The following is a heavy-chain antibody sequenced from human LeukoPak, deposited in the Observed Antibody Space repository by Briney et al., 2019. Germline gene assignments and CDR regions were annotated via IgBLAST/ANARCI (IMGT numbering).Heavy chain of an antibody. CDR3: ARDLDYYDSSGYY. J-gene: IGHJ4*02. D-gene: IGHD3-22*01. V-gene: IGHV3-21*01. Sequence: GGSLRLSCAASGFTFRSYSMNWVRKAPGKGLEWVSSISSSSSYIYYADSVKGRFTISRDNAKNSLYLQMNSLRAEDTAVYYCARDLDYYDSSGYYWGQGTLVTVSS. CDR2: ISSSSSYI. CDR1: GFTFRSYS.